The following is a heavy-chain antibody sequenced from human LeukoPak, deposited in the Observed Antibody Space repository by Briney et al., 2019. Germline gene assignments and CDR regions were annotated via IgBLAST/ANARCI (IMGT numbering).Heavy chain of an antibody. Sequence: PSETLSLTCTVSGGSISSYYWNWIRQPPGKGLEWIGYIYYSGSTNYNPSLKSRVTISVDTSKNQFSLNLTSVTAADTAVYYCARFTPQGYGWGGYNRFDPWGQGALVTVSS. CDR3: ARFTPQGYGWGGYNRFDP. J-gene: IGHJ5*02. CDR2: IYYSGST. D-gene: IGHD3-16*01. V-gene: IGHV4-59*01. CDR1: GGSISSYY.